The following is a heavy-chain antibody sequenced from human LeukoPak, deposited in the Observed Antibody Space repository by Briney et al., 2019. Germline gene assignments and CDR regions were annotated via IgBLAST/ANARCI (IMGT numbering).Heavy chain of an antibody. CDR2: IYHSGSP. Sequence: SETLSLTCAVSGVSISSNNWWGWVRQPPGKGLEWIGEIYHSGSPNYNPSLKSRVTISVDKSRNHFPLNLSSVTAADTAVYYCARSSGTGTFSYWGQGTLVTVSS. CDR1: GVSISSNNW. D-gene: IGHD6-25*01. J-gene: IGHJ4*02. CDR3: ARSSGTGTFSY. V-gene: IGHV4-4*02.